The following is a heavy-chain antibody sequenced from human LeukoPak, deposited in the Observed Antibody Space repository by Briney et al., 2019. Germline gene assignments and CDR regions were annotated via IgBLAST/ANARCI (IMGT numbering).Heavy chain of an antibody. Sequence: GRSLRLSCAASGFTFDDYAMHWVRQAPGKGLEWVSGISWNSGSMGYADSVKGRFTISRDNAKNSLYLQMNSLRAEDTALYYCAKQGRVDTAMAFFDYWGQGTLVTVSS. CDR2: ISWNSGSM. D-gene: IGHD5-18*01. J-gene: IGHJ4*02. CDR1: GFTFDDYA. V-gene: IGHV3-9*01. CDR3: AKQGRVDTAMAFFDY.